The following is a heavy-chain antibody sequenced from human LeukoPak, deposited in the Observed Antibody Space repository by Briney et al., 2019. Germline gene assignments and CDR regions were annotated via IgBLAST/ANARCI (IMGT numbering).Heavy chain of an antibody. V-gene: IGHV1-69*05. CDR2: IIPIFGTA. CDR1: GGTFSSYA. CDR3: ARDVTSIVVVTANYVDQIGDAFDI. J-gene: IGHJ3*02. Sequence: SVKVSCKASGGTFSSYAISWVRQAPGQGLEWMGGIIPIFGTANYAQKFQGRVTITTDESTSTAYMEVSSLRSEDTAVYYCARDVTSIVVVTANYVDQIGDAFDIWGQGTMVTVSS. D-gene: IGHD2-21*02.